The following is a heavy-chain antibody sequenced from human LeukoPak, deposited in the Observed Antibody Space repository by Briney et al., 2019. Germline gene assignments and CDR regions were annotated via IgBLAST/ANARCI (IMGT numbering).Heavy chain of an antibody. CDR1: GFTFSSYS. D-gene: IGHD6-19*01. V-gene: IGHV3-21*01. J-gene: IGHJ4*02. CDR2: ISTSSSYI. Sequence: PGGSLRLSCAASGFTFSSYSMNWVRQAPGKGLEWVSSISTSSSYIYYADSVKGRFTISRDNAKNSLYLQMNSLRAEDTAVYYCARDLAGATVAGRWVDYWGQGTLVTVSS. CDR3: ARDLAGATVAGRWVDY.